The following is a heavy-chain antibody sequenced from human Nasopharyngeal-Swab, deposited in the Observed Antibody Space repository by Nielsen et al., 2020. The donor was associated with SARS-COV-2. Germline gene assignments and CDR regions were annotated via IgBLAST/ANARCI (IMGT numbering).Heavy chain of an antibody. CDR1: GYNFTTYW. Sequence: GGSLRLSCKGSGYNFTTYWIGWVRQMPGKGLEWMGIIYPGDSDTRYSPSFQGQVTISADKSISTAYLQWSSLKASDTAMYYCAGRGYGGSGSYYFYYYMDVWGKGTTVTVSS. CDR3: AGRGYGGSGSYYFYYYMDV. CDR2: IYPGDSDT. D-gene: IGHD4-23*01. V-gene: IGHV5-51*01. J-gene: IGHJ6*03.